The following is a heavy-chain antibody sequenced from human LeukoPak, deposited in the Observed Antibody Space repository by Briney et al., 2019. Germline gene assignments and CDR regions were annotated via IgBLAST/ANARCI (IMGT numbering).Heavy chain of an antibody. CDR1: GFTVSSNY. CDR2: IYSGGNT. Sequence: GGSLRLSCAASGFTVSSNYMSWVRQAPGKGLEWVSVIYSGGNTYYADSVKGRFTISRDNSKNTLYLQMNSLRAEDTAVYYCARGGYYDFWSGYSFDYWGQGTLVTVSS. D-gene: IGHD3-3*01. CDR3: ARGGYYDFWSGYSFDY. V-gene: IGHV3-66*02. J-gene: IGHJ4*02.